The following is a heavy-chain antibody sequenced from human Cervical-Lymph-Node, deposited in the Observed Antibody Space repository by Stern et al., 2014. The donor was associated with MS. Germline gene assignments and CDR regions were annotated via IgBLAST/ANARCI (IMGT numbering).Heavy chain of an antibody. J-gene: IGHJ3*02. CDR3: ARGLLGSENAFDI. CDR1: GYTFTSYG. V-gene: IGHV1-18*01. CDR2: ISAYNGNT. D-gene: IGHD2-15*01. Sequence: QLVQSGAEVKKPGASVKVSCKAGYTFTSYGISWVRQAPGQGLEWMGWISAYNGNTNYAQKLQGRVTMTTDTSTSTAYMELRSLRSDDTAVYYCARGLLGSENAFDIWGQGTMVTVSS.